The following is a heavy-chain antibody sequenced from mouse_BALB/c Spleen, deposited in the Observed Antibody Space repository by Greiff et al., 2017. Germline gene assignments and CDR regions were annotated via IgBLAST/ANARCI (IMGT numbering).Heavy chain of an antibody. D-gene: IGHD2-3*01. V-gene: IGHV1-4*01. Sequence: VKVVESGAELARPGASVKMSCKASGYTFTSYTMHWVKQRPGQGLEWIGYINPSSGYTNYNQKFKDKATLTADKSSSTAYMQLSSLTSEDSAVYYCARSGYDGYLAWFAYWGQGTLVTVSA. CDR1: GYTFTSYT. CDR2: INPSSGYT. CDR3: ARSGYDGYLAWFAY. J-gene: IGHJ3*01.